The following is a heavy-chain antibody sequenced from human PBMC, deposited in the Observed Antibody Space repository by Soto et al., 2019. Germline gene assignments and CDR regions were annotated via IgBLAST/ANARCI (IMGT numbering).Heavy chain of an antibody. Sequence: QITLKESGPTLVKPTQSLTLTCTVSGFSLSGDGVGVGWIRQPPGKALEWLALIYWDDDQRYSPSLKTRLTITKDTSKNRVAPTMTNMDPVDTATYSCAHAFGGTSWPNDAFDIWGQGTVVTVSS. D-gene: IGHD3-3*02. CDR1: GFSLSGDGVG. CDR2: IYWDDDQ. J-gene: IGHJ3*02. CDR3: AHAFGGTSWPNDAFDI. V-gene: IGHV2-5*02.